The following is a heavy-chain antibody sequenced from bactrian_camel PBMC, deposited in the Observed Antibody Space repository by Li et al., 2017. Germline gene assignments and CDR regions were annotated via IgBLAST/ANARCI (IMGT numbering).Heavy chain of an antibody. CDR1: GFRVSSTC. D-gene: IGHD1*01. V-gene: IGHV3S44*01. CDR2: IGGDGST. Sequence: VQLVESGGGSVQAGESLRLSCAASGFRVSSTCMGWLRQAPGKERERVARIGGDGSTSYADSVKGRFTISKDNAKNTLYLQMNSLKAEDTGIYYCAYDPGASRCNAVG.